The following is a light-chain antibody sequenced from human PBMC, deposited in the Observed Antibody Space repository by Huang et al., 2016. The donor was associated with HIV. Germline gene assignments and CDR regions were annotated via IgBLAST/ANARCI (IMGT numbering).Light chain of an antibody. CDR1: QSLLHTNAYNY. CDR3: MEALKTPYT. Sequence: DIVMIQSPLSLPVTPGEPASISCRSSQSLLHTNAYNYLDWYLQKPGQSPQLLIYLGSSRDSGVPDRFRGGGSGTRFSLNISRVEAEDAGIYYCMEALKTPYTFGQGTKLEIK. J-gene: IGKJ2*01. CDR2: LGS. V-gene: IGKV2-28*01.